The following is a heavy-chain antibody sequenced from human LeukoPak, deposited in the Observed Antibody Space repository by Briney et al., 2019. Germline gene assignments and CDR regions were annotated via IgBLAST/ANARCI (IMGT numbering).Heavy chain of an antibody. V-gene: IGHV3-74*01. D-gene: IGHD2-15*01. J-gene: IGHJ3*02. CDR3: LVILTEPTSPSPDGLDI. CDR2: ISNDGSAT. Sequence: GGSLRLSCAASGLTFTSHWMHWVRQAPGRGLVWVSRISNDGSATSYADSVKGRFTISRDNAKKTLYLQMNSLRVEDTAVYYCLVILTEPTSPSPDGLDIWGQGTMVTVSS. CDR1: GLTFTSHW.